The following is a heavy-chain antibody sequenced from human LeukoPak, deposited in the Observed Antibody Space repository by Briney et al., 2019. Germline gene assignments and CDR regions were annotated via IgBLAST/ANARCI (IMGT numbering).Heavy chain of an antibody. Sequence: GGSLRLSCAASGFTFSSYRMHWVRQAPGKGLEWVAVISYDGSNKYYADSVKGRFTISRDNSKNTLYLQMNSLRAEDTAVYYCAKVGDHWGQGTLVTVSS. CDR1: GFTFSSYR. CDR3: AKVGDH. V-gene: IGHV3-30*18. J-gene: IGHJ4*02. CDR2: ISYDGSNK.